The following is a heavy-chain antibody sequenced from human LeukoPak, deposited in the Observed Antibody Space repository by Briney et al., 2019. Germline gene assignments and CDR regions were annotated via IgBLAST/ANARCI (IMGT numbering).Heavy chain of an antibody. Sequence: GGSLRLSCAASGFTFSSYWMHWVRHAPGKGLVWVSRIGLDGSSTSYADSVKGRFTISRANAKNTLYLYMNSLRADDTAVYYCARGRAYASGSDFDYWGQGTLVTVSS. CDR2: IGLDGSST. CDR3: ARGRAYASGSDFDY. J-gene: IGHJ4*02. CDR1: GFTFSSYW. D-gene: IGHD3-10*01. V-gene: IGHV3-74*01.